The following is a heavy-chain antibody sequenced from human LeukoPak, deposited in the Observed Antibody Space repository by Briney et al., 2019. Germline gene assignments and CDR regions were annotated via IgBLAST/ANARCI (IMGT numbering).Heavy chain of an antibody. Sequence: GGSLRLSCAASGFTFSSYSMNWVRQAPGKGLEWVSSISSSSSYIYYADSVKGRFTISRDNAKNSLYLQMNSLRAEDTAVYYCARVRDGSGVAFDYWGQGTLVTVS. D-gene: IGHD6-19*01. V-gene: IGHV3-21*01. CDR1: GFTFSSYS. CDR2: ISSSSSYI. J-gene: IGHJ4*02. CDR3: ARVRDGSGVAFDY.